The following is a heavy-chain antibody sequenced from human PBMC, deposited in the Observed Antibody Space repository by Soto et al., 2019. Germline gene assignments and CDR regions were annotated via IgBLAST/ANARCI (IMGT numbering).Heavy chain of an antibody. V-gene: IGHV3-23*01. CDR2: ISGSGGST. Sequence: GGSLRLSCAASGFTFSSYAMSWVRQAPGKGLEWVSAISGSGGSTYYADSVKGRFTISRDNSKNTLYLQMNSLRAEDTAVYYCAKDLGITMIVVVIPGPFDYWGQGTLVTVSS. D-gene: IGHD3-22*01. CDR1: GFTFSSYA. J-gene: IGHJ4*02. CDR3: AKDLGITMIVVVIPGPFDY.